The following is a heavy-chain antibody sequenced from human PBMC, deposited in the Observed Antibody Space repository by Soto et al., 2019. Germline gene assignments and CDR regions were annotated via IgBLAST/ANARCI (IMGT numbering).Heavy chain of an antibody. J-gene: IGHJ5*02. CDR1: GFTFSSYW. CDR2: IKQDGSEK. Sequence: QPGGSLRLSCAASGFTFSSYWMSWVRQAPGKGLEWVANIKQDGSEKYYVDSVKGRFTISRDNAKNSLYLQMNSLRAEDTAVYYCARVSYCSSTSCYARWFDPWGQGTLVTVSS. V-gene: IGHV3-7*01. D-gene: IGHD2-2*01. CDR3: ARVSYCSSTSCYARWFDP.